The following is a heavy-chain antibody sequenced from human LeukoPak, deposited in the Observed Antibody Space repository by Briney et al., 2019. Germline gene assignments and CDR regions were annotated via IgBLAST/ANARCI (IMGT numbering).Heavy chain of an antibody. CDR2: ISYSGST. CDR3: ARGGRWLQFNY. Sequence: SETLSLTCTVSGGSVNSGTYYWSWIRQPPGKGLEWIGYISYSGSTKYNPSLKSRVTISVDTSKNQFSLKLSSVTAADTAVYYCARGGRWLQFNYWGQGTLVTVSS. J-gene: IGHJ4*02. D-gene: IGHD5-24*01. CDR1: GGSVNSGTYY. V-gene: IGHV4-61*01.